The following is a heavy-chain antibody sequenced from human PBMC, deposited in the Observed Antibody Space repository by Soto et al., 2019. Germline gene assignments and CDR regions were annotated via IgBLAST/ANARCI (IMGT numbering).Heavy chain of an antibody. J-gene: IGHJ4*02. V-gene: IGHV4-39*01. CDR3: ARHISVATGGYSPYYFDC. CDR1: GGSISSSSYY. CDR2: IYYSGTT. Sequence: QLQLQESGPGLVKPSETLSLTCTVSGGSISSSSYYWGWIRQPPGKGLEWIGSIYYSGTTYYNPSIKGRVTISIDKSKNQFSLQLSFVTATDTAVYYCARHISVATGGYSPYYFDCWGQGTLVTVSS. D-gene: IGHD5-12*01.